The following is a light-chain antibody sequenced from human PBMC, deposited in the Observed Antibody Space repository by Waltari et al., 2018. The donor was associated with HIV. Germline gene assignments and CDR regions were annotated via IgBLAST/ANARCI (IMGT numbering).Light chain of an antibody. Sequence: QSVLTQPPSASGTPGQRVTISCSGRSSNIGSQNVYWYQQLPGTAPKLLIYRNNQRPSGVPDRFSGSKSGTSASLSISGLRSEDEADYYCAAWDDSLSGYVFGTGTKVTVL. CDR1: SSNIGSQN. CDR2: RNN. CDR3: AAWDDSLSGYV. V-gene: IGLV1-47*01. J-gene: IGLJ1*01.